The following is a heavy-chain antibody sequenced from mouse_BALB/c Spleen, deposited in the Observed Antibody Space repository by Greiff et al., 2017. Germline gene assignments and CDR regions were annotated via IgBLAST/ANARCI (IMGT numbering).Heavy chain of an antibody. CDR3: NALGRYFDV. CDR2: IDPENGDT. V-gene: IGHV14-4*02. J-gene: IGHJ1*01. Sequence: EVQLQQSGAELVRSGASVKLSCTASGFNIKDYYMHWVKQRPEQGLEWIGWIDPENGDTEYAPKFQGKATMTADTSSNTAYLQLSSLTSEDTAVYYCNALGRYFDVWGAGTTVTVSS. D-gene: IGHD4-1*01. CDR1: GFNIKDYY.